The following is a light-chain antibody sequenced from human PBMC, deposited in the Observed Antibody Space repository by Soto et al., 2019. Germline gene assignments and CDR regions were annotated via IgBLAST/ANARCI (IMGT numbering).Light chain of an antibody. CDR2: DAS. CDR3: QRRSYCSSLT. CDR1: QSVSGSY. Sequence: EIVLTHSQGTLSLSPGERATLSFSASQSVSGSYLAGYRQQPGPAPTLLIYDASDGDSGIGVRFSVSGCGTGSDLTISSLGLEPFDVHLCQRRSYCSSLTFGGGTKVDI. V-gene: IGKV3D-20*02. J-gene: IGKJ4*01.